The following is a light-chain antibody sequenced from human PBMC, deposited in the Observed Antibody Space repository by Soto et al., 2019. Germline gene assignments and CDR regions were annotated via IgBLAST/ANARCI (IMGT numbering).Light chain of an antibody. Sequence: EVVLTQSPATLSVSPGERATLSCRASQSVSSHLAWYQQKPGQAPRLLIYGASTRATDIPDRFSGSGSGTEFTLTISSLQSEDFAVYYCQHYNNGPRYTFGQGTKLEIK. CDR1: QSVSSH. V-gene: IGKV3-15*01. CDR2: GAS. CDR3: QHYNNGPRYT. J-gene: IGKJ2*01.